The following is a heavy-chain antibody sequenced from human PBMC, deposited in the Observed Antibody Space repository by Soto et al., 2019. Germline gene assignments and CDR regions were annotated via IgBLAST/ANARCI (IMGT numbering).Heavy chain of an antibody. CDR2: IIPIFGTT. Sequence: GASVKVSCKASGGTFGSYAISWVRQAPGQGLEWMGGIIPIFGTTNYAQKFQGRVTITADESTSTAYMELSSLRSEDTAVYYCARFTYYYDSSGYDAFDIWGQGTMVTVSS. V-gene: IGHV1-69*13. CDR3: ARFTYYYDSSGYDAFDI. CDR1: GGTFGSYA. D-gene: IGHD3-22*01. J-gene: IGHJ3*02.